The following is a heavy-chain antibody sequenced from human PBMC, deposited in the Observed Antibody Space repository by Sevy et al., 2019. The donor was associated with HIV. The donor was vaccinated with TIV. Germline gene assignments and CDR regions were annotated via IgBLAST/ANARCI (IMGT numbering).Heavy chain of an antibody. Sequence: GGSLRLSCAASGFTFSGSAMHWIRQASGKGLEWVGRIKSKANSYATAYAASVKGRFTISRDDSKNTAYLQMNSLKTEETAVYYCTRRGGVVVVPAATYYYYYMDVWGKGTTVTVSS. CDR1: GFTFSGSA. J-gene: IGHJ6*03. CDR2: IKSKANSYAT. CDR3: TRRGGVVVVPAATYYYYYMDV. D-gene: IGHD2-2*01. V-gene: IGHV3-73*01.